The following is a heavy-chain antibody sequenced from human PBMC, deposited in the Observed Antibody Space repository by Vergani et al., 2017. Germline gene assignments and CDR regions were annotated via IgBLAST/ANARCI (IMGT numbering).Heavy chain of an antibody. V-gene: IGHV1-18*01. D-gene: IGHD2-15*01. J-gene: IGHJ6*02. CDR3: ARDGYCSGGSCYSWYYGMDV. CDR2: ISAYNGNT. Sequence: QVQLVQSGAEVKKPGASVKVSCKASGYTFTSYGISWVRQAPGQGLEWMGWISAYNGNTNYAQKLQGRVTMTTDTSTSTAYMERRSLRSDDTAVYYCARDGYCSGGSCYSWYYGMDVWGQGTTVTVSS. CDR1: GYTFTSYG.